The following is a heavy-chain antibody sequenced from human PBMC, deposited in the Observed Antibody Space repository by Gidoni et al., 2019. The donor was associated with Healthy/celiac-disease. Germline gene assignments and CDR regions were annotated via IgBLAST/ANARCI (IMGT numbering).Heavy chain of an antibody. CDR3: AKVKGSRWLPPEDYFDY. Sequence: QVQLVESGGGVVQPGRSLRLSCAASGFTFSSYGMHWVRHAPGKGLEWVSFIRYDGSNKYYADAVKGRFTISRDNSKNTLYLQMNSLRAEDTAVYYCAKVKGSRWLPPEDYFDYWGQGTLVTVSS. J-gene: IGHJ4*02. CDR1: GFTFSSYG. V-gene: IGHV3-30*02. CDR2: IRYDGSNK. D-gene: IGHD6-19*01.